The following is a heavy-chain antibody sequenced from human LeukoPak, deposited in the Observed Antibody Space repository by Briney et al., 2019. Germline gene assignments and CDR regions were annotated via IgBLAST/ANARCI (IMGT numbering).Heavy chain of an antibody. CDR2: IYYSGST. J-gene: IGHJ2*01. V-gene: IGHV4-59*01. Sequence: PSETLSLTCTVPGGSISSYYWSWIRQPPGKGLEWIGYIYYSGSTNYNPSLKSRVTISVDTSKNQFSLKLSSVTAADTAVYYCARDQGGRQPNYDFWSGLDWYFDLWGRGTLVTVSS. CDR3: ARDQGGRQPNYDFWSGLDWYFDL. D-gene: IGHD3-3*01. CDR1: GGSISSYY.